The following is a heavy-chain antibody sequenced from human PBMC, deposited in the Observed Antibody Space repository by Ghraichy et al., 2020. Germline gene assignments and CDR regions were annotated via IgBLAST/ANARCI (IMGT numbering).Heavy chain of an antibody. CDR3: TGYHDYGDYWLDY. J-gene: IGHJ4*02. CDR2: IYYSGST. D-gene: IGHD4-17*01. V-gene: IGHV4-30-4*01. Sequence: SETLSLTCTVSGGSISSGDYYWSWIRQPPGKGLEWIGYIYYSGSTYYNPSLKSRVTISVDTSKNQFSLKLSSVTAADTAVYYCTGYHDYGDYWLDYWGQGTLVTVSS. CDR1: GGSISSGDYY.